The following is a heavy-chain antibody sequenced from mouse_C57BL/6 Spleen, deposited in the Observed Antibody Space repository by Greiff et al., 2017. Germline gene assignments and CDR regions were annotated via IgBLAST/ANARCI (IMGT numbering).Heavy chain of an antibody. CDR3: ARVRRYDGYYVDD. Sequence: VQLQQSGAELVKPGASVKISCKASGYAFSRYWMNWVKQRPGKGLEWIGQIYPGDGDTNYNGKFKGKATLTADKSSSTAYMQLSSLTSEDSAVYFCARVRRYDGYYVDDWGKGTTLTVSS. CDR2: IYPGDGDT. CDR1: GYAFSRYW. D-gene: IGHD2-3*01. J-gene: IGHJ2*01. V-gene: IGHV1-80*01.